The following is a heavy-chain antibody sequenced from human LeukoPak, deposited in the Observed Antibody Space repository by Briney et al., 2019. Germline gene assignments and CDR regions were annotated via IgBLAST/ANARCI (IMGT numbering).Heavy chain of an antibody. CDR3: ARDTKDY. V-gene: IGHV3-48*03. D-gene: IGHD2-2*01. CDR1: GFTFSNCE. CDR2: ITTTGDRI. J-gene: IGHJ4*02. Sequence: PGGSLRLSCEASGFTFSNCEMNWVRQAPGKGLEWISYITTTGDRIQYADSMKGRFTISRDNAKNSLYLEMNSLRAEDTGVYFCARDTKDYWGQGTLVVVSS.